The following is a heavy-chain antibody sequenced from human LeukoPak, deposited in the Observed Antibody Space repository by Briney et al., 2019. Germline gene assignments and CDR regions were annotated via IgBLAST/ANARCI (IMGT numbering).Heavy chain of an antibody. CDR1: GGSISSYY. D-gene: IGHD6-19*01. Sequence: PSETLSLTCTVSGGSISSYYWSWIRQPPGKGLEWIGYIYYSGSTNYNPSLKSRVTISVDTSKNQFSLKLSSVTAADTAVYYCARRLAGRYYFDYWGQGTLVTVSS. CDR2: IYYSGST. V-gene: IGHV4-59*08. CDR3: ARRLAGRYYFDY. J-gene: IGHJ4*02.